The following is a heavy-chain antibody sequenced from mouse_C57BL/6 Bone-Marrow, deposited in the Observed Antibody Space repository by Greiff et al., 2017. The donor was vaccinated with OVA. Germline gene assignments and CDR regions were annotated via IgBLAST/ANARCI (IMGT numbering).Heavy chain of an antibody. D-gene: IGHD1-1*01. Sequence: EVQGVESGGGLVKPGGSLKLSCAASGFTFSSYAMSWVRQTPEKRLEWVATISDGGSYTYYPDNVKGRFTISRDNAKNNLYLQMSHLKSEDTAMYYCASYYYGSSYPYWGQGTLVTVSA. CDR3: ASYYYGSSYPY. V-gene: IGHV5-4*01. J-gene: IGHJ3*01. CDR2: ISDGGSYT. CDR1: GFTFSSYA.